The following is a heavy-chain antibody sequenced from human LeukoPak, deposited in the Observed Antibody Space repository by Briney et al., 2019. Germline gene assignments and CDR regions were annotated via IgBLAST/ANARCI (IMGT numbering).Heavy chain of an antibody. CDR3: ARTPEYDYDSSDHFSKAYYGMDV. D-gene: IGHD3-22*01. Sequence: ASVKVSCKASGFTFSIYDFNWVRQATGQGLEWLGWMNPKSGKTGYAQKFQGRVTMTRGISKGTAYMELSSLRPEDTAVYYCARTPEYDYDSSDHFSKAYYGMDVWGQGTTVTVSS. CDR1: GFTFSIYD. J-gene: IGHJ6*02. CDR2: MNPKSGKT. V-gene: IGHV1-8*01.